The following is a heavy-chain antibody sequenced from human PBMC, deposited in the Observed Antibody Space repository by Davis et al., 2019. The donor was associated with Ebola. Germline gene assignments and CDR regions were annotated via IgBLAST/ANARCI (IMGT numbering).Heavy chain of an antibody. CDR1: GYTFTGYY. D-gene: IGHD6-19*01. CDR2: INPNSGGT. V-gene: IGHV1-2*04. CDR3: ARDIRRYSSGWYPVGY. J-gene: IGHJ4*02. Sequence: AASVKVSCKASGYTFTGYYMHWVRQAPGQGLEWMGWINPNSGGTNYAQKFQGWVTMTRDTSISTAYMELRSLRSDDTAVYYCARDIRRYSSGWYPVGYWGQGTLVTVSS.